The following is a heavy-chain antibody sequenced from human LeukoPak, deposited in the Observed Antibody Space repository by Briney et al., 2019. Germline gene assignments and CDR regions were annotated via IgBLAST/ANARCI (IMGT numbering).Heavy chain of an antibody. V-gene: IGHV3-48*01. CDR3: AREHTPFGSGCTAAY. J-gene: IGHJ4*02. CDR2: ISPSSSTI. Sequence: GGSLRLSCAASGFTFSSYGMNWVRQAPGKGLEWVSYISPSSSTIYYADFGKGRFTISRDNAKNSLYLQMNSLRAEDTAVYYCAREHTPFGSGCTAAYWGQGTLVTVSS. D-gene: IGHD6-19*01. CDR1: GFTFSSYG.